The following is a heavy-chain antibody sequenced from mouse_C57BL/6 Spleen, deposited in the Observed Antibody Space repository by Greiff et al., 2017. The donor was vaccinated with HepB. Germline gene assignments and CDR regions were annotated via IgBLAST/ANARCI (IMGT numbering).Heavy chain of an antibody. CDR1: GYTFTSYW. D-gene: IGHD2-3*01. CDR2: IHPNSGST. J-gene: IGHJ1*03. Sequence: QVQLQQPGAELVKPGASVKLSCKASGYTFTSYWMHWVKQRPGQGLEWIGMIHPNSGSTNYNEKFKSKATLTVDKSSSTAYMQLSSLTSEDSAVYYCAREGWLLPSYWYFDVWGTGTTVTVSS. CDR3: AREGWLLPSYWYFDV. V-gene: IGHV1-64*01.